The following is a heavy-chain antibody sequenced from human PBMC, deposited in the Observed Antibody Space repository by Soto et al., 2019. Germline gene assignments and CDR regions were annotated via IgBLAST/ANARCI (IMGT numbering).Heavy chain of an antibody. D-gene: IGHD2-2*01. Sequence: QVQLVQSGAEVKKPGASVKVSCKASGYTFTSYGISWVRQAPGQGLEWMGWISAYNGNTNYAQKLQGRVTMTTDTSTSTAYRELRSLRSDDTAVYYCASAGYCSSTSCLNWFDPWGQGTLVTVSS. V-gene: IGHV1-18*04. CDR3: ASAGYCSSTSCLNWFDP. CDR2: ISAYNGNT. J-gene: IGHJ5*02. CDR1: GYTFTSYG.